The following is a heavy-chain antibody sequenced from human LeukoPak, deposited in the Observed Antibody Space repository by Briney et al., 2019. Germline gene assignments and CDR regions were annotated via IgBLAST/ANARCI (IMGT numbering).Heavy chain of an antibody. Sequence: SETLSLTCTVSGGSISNYFWGWIRQPPGKGLECIGYIYYSDSTNYNPSLKSRVTVSVDTSKNQFSLKLSSVTAADTAVYYCARFPGSAEYRHYYYMDVWGKGTTVTVSS. J-gene: IGHJ6*03. V-gene: IGHV4-59*01. D-gene: IGHD2-15*01. CDR1: GGSISNYF. CDR2: IYYSDST. CDR3: ARFPGSAEYRHYYYMDV.